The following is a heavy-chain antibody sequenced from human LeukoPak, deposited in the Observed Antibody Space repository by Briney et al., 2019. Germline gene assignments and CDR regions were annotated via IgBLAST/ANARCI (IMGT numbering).Heavy chain of an antibody. CDR1: GYTFTDYA. D-gene: IGHD6-19*01. Sequence: ASVKVSCKASGYTFTDYALHWVRQAPGQSLEWMGWVTTGRGETRYSQDFQRRITLTRDKSANTAYMDLSDLTSEDTAVYYCARGGQQWRGGNYFDSWGQGTLVAVSS. CDR3: ARGGQQWRGGNYFDS. V-gene: IGHV1-3*03. CDR2: VTTGRGET. J-gene: IGHJ4*02.